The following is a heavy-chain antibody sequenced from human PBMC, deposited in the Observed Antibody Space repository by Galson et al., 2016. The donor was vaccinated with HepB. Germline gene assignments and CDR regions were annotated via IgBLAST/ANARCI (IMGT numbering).Heavy chain of an antibody. CDR1: GYSFSKFG. CDR2: IGAFNGET. J-gene: IGHJ3*02. V-gene: IGHV1-18*01. D-gene: IGHD3-10*01. Sequence: SVKVSCKASGYSFSKFGISWVRQAPGQGLEWMGWIGAFNGETNYAEKFQGRVTMTTDTSTSTAYMELRRLRPDDTAVYYCARDRGFDESNFDMWGQGTMGNV. CDR3: ARDRGFDESNFDM.